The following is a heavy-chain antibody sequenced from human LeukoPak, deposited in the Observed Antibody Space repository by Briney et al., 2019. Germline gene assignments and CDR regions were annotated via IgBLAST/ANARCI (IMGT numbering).Heavy chain of an antibody. CDR2: IIPIFGTA. CDR3: ARDYSSSWYWFDP. J-gene: IGHJ5*02. CDR1: GGTFSSYA. Sequence: GSSVKVSCKASGGTFSSYAISWVRQAPGQGLEWMGRIIPIFGTANYAQKFQGRVTITTDESTSTAYMELSSLRSGDTAVYYCARDYSSSWYWFDPWGQGTLVTVSS. D-gene: IGHD6-13*01. V-gene: IGHV1-69*05.